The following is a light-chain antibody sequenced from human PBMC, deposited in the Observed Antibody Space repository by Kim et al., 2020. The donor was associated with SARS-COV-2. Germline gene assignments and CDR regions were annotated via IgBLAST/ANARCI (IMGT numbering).Light chain of an antibody. V-gene: IGKV1-12*01. CDR3: QQANSFPLT. Sequence: AYIGNSVTITWRASQGITNWLAWYQQKPGKAPNLLIYAASSLQSGVPSRFSGSGSGTDFTLTISSLQPEDFATYYCQQANSFPLTFGQGTKVDIK. CDR2: AAS. J-gene: IGKJ1*01. CDR1: QGITNW.